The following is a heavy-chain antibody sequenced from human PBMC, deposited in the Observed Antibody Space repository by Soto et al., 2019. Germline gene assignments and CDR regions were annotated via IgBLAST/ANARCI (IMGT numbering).Heavy chain of an antibody. CDR2: ICYSGST. Sequence: SETLSLTCTVSGGSVSSGSYYWSWIRQPPGKGLEWIGYICYSGSTNYNPSLKSRVTISVDTSKNQFSLKLSSVTAADTAVYYCARAPPYYYDSSGFLGPFDPWGQGTLVTVSS. V-gene: IGHV4-61*01. J-gene: IGHJ5*02. D-gene: IGHD3-22*01. CDR1: GGSVSSGSYY. CDR3: ARAPPYYYDSSGFLGPFDP.